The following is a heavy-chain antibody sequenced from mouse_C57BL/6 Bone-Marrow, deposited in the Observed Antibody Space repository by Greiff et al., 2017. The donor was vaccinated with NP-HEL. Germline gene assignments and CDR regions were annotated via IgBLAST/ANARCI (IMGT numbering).Heavy chain of an antibody. CDR1: YFAFMASA. CDR2: FTMYSDAT. CDR3: ARDRYGNPLAMDY. V-gene: IGHV1-49*01. J-gene: IGHJ4*01. D-gene: IGHD2-1*01. Sequence: LQQSGAELVRPGSSVKLSCKDSYFAFMASAMHWVKQRPGHGLEWIGSFTMYSDATEYSENFKGKATLTANTSSSTAYMQLSSLTSEDSAVYFCARDRYGNPLAMDYWGQGTSVTVSS.